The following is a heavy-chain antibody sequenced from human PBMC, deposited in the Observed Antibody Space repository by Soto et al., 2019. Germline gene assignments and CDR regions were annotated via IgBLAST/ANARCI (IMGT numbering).Heavy chain of an antibody. Sequence: GPGVKNPGASLKVSCKASGYTFTNYGITWVRQAPGQGLEWMGWITASNGNANYAREIQGRLTLTRDTSTNTASMELRSLRSDDTAVYYCARGASFSSTSCYDNFHYGLAVWGQGTTVIVSS. CDR1: GYTFTNYG. CDR2: ITASNGNA. D-gene: IGHD2-2*01. CDR3: ARGASFSSTSCYDNFHYGLAV. J-gene: IGHJ6*02. V-gene: IGHV1-18*01.